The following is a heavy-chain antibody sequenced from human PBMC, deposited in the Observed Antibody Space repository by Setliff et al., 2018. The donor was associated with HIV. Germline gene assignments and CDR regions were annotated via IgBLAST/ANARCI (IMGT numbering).Heavy chain of an antibody. D-gene: IGHD1-26*01. CDR1: GYTFTGYY. CDR2: ISAYNGNT. V-gene: IGHV1-18*04. CDR3: ARGSGSYSLRSMDV. Sequence: ASVKVSCKASGYTFTGYYMHWLRQAPGQGLEWMGWISAYNGNTNYAQKVQGRVTMTTDTSTSTSYMELRSLRSDDTAVYYCARGSGSYSLRSMDVWGKGTTVTVSS. J-gene: IGHJ6*03.